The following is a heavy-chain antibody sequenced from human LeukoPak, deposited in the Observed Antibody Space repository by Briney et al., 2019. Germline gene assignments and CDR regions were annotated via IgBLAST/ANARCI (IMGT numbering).Heavy chain of an antibody. CDR1: GGSFSSYY. J-gene: IGHJ3*02. CDR3: VRDWEGFNFDI. D-gene: IGHD1-26*01. V-gene: IGHV4-59*01. CDR2: VYNSGST. Sequence: SETLSLTCTVSGGSFSSYYWSWVRQPPGEGLGWIAYVYNSGSTNYNPSLKSRVTISVDRSKNQFSLKMNSVTAADTAVYYCVRDWEGFNFDIWGQGTMVTVSS.